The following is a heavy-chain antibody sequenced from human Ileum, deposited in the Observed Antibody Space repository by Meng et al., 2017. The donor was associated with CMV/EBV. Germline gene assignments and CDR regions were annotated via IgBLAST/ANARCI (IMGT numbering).Heavy chain of an antibody. CDR1: VDTVSTNNVA. J-gene: IGHJ4*02. CDR3: ARESELLRFDH. Sequence: QIQLQQSGPVLVKPLQTLSPPCDISVDTVSTNNVAWTWIRQSPLRGLEWLGRTAYRSKWDYEYSVSVKSRITISPDTSKNQFSLQLRSVTPEDTAVYYCARESELLRFDHWGQGTLVTVSS. V-gene: IGHV6-1*01. D-gene: IGHD6-6*01. CDR2: TAYRSKWDY.